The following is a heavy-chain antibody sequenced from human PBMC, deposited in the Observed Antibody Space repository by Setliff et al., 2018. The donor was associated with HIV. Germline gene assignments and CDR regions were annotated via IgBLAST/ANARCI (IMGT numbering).Heavy chain of an antibody. J-gene: IGHJ4*02. V-gene: IGHV4-4*07. D-gene: IGHD2-2*01. Sequence: SETLSLTCNVSDDSFSTNYWSWVRQPPGKGLEWIGRIYTSGSTNYNPSLRSRVTISLDTSKNQFSLKLSSVTAADTAVYYCARGFDYAQRPPLYYFDYWGQGTLVTVSS. CDR3: ARGFDYAQRPPLYYFDY. CDR1: DDSFSTNY. CDR2: IYTSGST.